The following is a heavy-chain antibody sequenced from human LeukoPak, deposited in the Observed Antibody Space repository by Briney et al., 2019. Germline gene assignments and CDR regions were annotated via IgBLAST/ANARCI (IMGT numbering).Heavy chain of an antibody. V-gene: IGHV4-31*03. CDR2: IYYSGST. CDR3: ASPVVVPAAMPSVYYYGMDV. J-gene: IGHJ6*02. D-gene: IGHD2-2*01. Sequence: SETLSLTCTVSGGSISSGGYYWSWIRQHPGKGLEWIGYIYYSGSTYYNPSLKSRVTISVDTSKNQFSLKLSSVTAADTAVYYCASPVVVPAAMPSVYYYGMDVWGQGTTVTVSS. CDR1: GGSISSGGYY.